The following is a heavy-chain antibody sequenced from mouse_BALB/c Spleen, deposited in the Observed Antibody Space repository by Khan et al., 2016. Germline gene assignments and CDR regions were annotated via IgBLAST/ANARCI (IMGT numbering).Heavy chain of an antibody. Sequence: EVELVESGGGLVQPGGSLKLSCAASGFTFSNYGMSWVRQTPDKRLELVATINSNGGNTYYPDSVKGRFSISRDNSNNTLYLQMSSLKSEDTAMYYCARVYNYGSPYFDVWGHGTTLTVSS. J-gene: IGHJ2*01. V-gene: IGHV5-6-3*01. D-gene: IGHD1-1*01. CDR2: INSNGGNT. CDR1: GFTFSNYG. CDR3: ARVYNYGSPYFDV.